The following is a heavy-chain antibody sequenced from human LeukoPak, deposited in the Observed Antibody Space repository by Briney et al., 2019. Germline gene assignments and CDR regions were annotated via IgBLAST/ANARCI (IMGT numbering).Heavy chain of an antibody. Sequence: ASVKVSCKASGYTFTSYDINWGRQGTGQGREWMGWMNPNSGNTGYAQKFQGRVTMTRNTSISTAYMGLSSLRAEETAVYYGARTPLYYDILTGYYGGAFDGWGQGPMVTVSS. V-gene: IGHV1-8*01. CDR1: GYTFTSYD. J-gene: IGHJ3*01. CDR2: MNPNSGNT. D-gene: IGHD3-9*01. CDR3: ARTPLYYDILTGYYGGAFDG.